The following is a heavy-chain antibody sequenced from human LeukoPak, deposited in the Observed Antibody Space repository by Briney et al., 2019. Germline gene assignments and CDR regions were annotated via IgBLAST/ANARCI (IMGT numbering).Heavy chain of an antibody. CDR3: AKGRGMDV. CDR2: IKQDGSEK. Sequence: GGSLRLSCAASGFSFSNYWMSWVRQAPGKGLEWVANIKQDGSEKYYVDSVRGRFTISRDNAKNSLDLQMNSLRAEDRAVYYCAKGRGMDVWGQGTTVTVSS. CDR1: GFSFSNYW. V-gene: IGHV3-7*01. J-gene: IGHJ6*02.